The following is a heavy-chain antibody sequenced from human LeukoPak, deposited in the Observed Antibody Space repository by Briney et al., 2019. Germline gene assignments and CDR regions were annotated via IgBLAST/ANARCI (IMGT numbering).Heavy chain of an antibody. CDR1: GFTFSSYG. Sequence: PGGSLRLSCAASGFTFSSYGMHWVRQAPGKGLEWVAVIWYDGSNKYYADSVKGRFTISRDNSKNTLYLQMNSLRAEDTAVYYCAKVAGCSGGSCSGAFDIWGQGTMVTVSS. D-gene: IGHD2-15*01. V-gene: IGHV3-33*06. CDR3: AKVAGCSGGSCSGAFDI. J-gene: IGHJ3*02. CDR2: IWYDGSNK.